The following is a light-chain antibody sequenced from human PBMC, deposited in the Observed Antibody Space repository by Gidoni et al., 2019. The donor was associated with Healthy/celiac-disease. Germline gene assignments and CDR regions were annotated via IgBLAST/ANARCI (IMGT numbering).Light chain of an antibody. CDR3: MQALQTPVT. CDR2: LGS. Sequence: DIVMTQSPLSLPVTPGEPASISCRYSQSLLHSNGYNYLDWYLQKPGQSPQLLIYLGSNRASGVPDRFSGSGSGTDFTLKSSRVEAEDVGVYYCMQALQTPVTFGQGTRLEIK. CDR1: QSLLHSNGYNY. V-gene: IGKV2-28*01. J-gene: IGKJ5*01.